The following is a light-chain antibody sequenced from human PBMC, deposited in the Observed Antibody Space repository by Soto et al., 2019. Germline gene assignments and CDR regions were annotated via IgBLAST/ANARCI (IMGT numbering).Light chain of an antibody. Sequence: EIVLTQSPGTLSLSPGERATLSCRASQSVSRSYFAWYQQKPGQAPGLLIYGASNRATGIPDRFSGSGSGTDFTLTISRLEPEDFAVYYCQQYGSSGTFGQGTKVDIK. CDR2: GAS. V-gene: IGKV3-20*01. J-gene: IGKJ1*01. CDR3: QQYGSSGT. CDR1: QSVSRSY.